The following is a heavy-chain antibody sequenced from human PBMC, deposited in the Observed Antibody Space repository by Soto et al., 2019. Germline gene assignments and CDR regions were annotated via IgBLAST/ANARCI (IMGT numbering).Heavy chain of an antibody. Sequence: GGSLRLSCAASGFTFSSYWMSRVRQAPGKGLEWVANIKQDGSEKYYVDSVKGRFTISRDNAKNSLYLQMNSLRAEDTAVYYCARDGTYSSSWYSRALDYWGQGT. V-gene: IGHV3-7*03. CDR3: ARDGTYSSSWYSRALDY. CDR2: IKQDGSEK. D-gene: IGHD6-13*01. J-gene: IGHJ4*02. CDR1: GFTFSSYW.